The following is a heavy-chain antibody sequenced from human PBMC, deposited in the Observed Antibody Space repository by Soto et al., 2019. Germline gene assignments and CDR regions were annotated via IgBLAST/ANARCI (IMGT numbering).Heavy chain of an antibody. CDR1: GGSISSYY. V-gene: IGHV4-59*01. CDR3: ASPSLDCGGDCFWYFDL. J-gene: IGHJ2*01. Sequence: QVQLQESGPGLVKPSETLSLTCTVSGGSISSYYWSWIRQPPGKGLEWIGYIYYSGSTNYNPSLKSRVTISVDTSKNQFSLKLSAVTAADTAVYYCASPSLDCGGDCFWYFDLWGRGNLVTVSS. CDR2: IYYSGST. D-gene: IGHD2-21*02.